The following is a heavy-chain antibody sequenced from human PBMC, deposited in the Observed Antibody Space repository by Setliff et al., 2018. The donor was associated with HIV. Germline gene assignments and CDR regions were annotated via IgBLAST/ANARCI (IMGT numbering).Heavy chain of an antibody. J-gene: IGHJ2*01. D-gene: IGHD5-12*01. CDR3: ARTSAGGGYNYWYFDL. CDR1: GGTISSSDYY. CDR2: IYYSGTT. Sequence: SETLSLTCTVSGGTISSSDYYWGWIRQPPGKGLEWIGRIYYSGTTYYNPSLKRRVTITVDTSKNQFSLKLSSVTAADAAVYYCARTSAGGGYNYWYFDLWGRGTLVTVSS. V-gene: IGHV4-39*01.